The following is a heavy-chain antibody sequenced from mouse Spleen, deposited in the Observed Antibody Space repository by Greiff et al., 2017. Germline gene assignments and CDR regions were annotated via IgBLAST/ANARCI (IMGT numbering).Heavy chain of an antibody. D-gene: IGHD2-3*01. Sequence: VQLVESGAELVRPGTSVKVSCKASGYAFTNYLIEWVKQRPGQGLEWIGVINPGSGGTNYNEKFKGKATLTADKSSSTAYMQLSSLTSEDSAVYFCARGAYDYGYFDVWGTGTTVTVSS. CDR1: GYAFTNYL. CDR3: ARGAYDYGYFDV. CDR2: INPGSGGT. J-gene: IGHJ1*03. V-gene: IGHV1-54*01.